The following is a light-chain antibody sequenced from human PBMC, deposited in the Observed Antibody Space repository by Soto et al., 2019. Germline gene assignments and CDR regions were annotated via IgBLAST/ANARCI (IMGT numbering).Light chain of an antibody. CDR1: SSDIGAYNR. CDR2: YVN. V-gene: IGLV2-18*02. Sequence: QSALTQPPSVSGSPGQSVAISCTGTSSDIGAYNRVSWYQQPPGTAPKLMIYYVNNRPSGVPDRFSGSKSGNTASLSISGLQADDEADYYCSSFTSSNTYVFGTGTKVTVL. J-gene: IGLJ1*01. CDR3: SSFTSSNTYV.